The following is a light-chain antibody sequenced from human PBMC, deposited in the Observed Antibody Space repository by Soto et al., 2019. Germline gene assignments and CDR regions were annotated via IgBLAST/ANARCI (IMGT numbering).Light chain of an antibody. V-gene: IGKV3-20*01. CDR1: LSVSGSQ. CDR2: GAS. J-gene: IGKJ1*01. CDR3: QQYVTSRRT. Sequence: VLTQSPGTLSLSPGERATLSCRASLSVSGSQLAWYQQKPGQPPRLLIYGASSRAAGIPDRFGGSGSGTDFTLTINRIEPEDFAVYYCQQYVTSRRTFGPGTKVDIK.